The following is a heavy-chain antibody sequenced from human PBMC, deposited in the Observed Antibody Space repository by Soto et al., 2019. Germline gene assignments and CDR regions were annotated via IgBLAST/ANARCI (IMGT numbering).Heavy chain of an antibody. CDR3: ARDLLGVGYTYGDV. Sequence: QVQLVQSGAEVKKPGSSVKVSCKASGGTFSNVALISWVRQAPGQGLEWMGGIIPIDATVNYAQKFQGRITLTADESTTTAYMDLGSLSSEDPAVYYCARDLLGVGYTYGDVWGQGTTVTVSS. CDR1: GGTFSNVAL. V-gene: IGHV1-69*12. J-gene: IGHJ6*01. CDR2: IIPIDATV. D-gene: IGHD6-25*01.